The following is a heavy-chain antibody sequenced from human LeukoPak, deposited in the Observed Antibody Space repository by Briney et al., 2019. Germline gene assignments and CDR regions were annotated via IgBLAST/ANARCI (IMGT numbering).Heavy chain of an antibody. CDR3: AKEEYCSSTTCLDY. Sequence: GGSLRLSCAASGFTFSSYAMSWVRQAPGKGLEWVSAISGSGGSTYYADSVRGRFTISRDNSKNTLYLQMNSLRAEDTAVYYCAKEEYCSSTTCLDYWGQGTLVTVSS. V-gene: IGHV3-23*01. CDR2: ISGSGGST. J-gene: IGHJ4*02. D-gene: IGHD2-2*01. CDR1: GFTFSSYA.